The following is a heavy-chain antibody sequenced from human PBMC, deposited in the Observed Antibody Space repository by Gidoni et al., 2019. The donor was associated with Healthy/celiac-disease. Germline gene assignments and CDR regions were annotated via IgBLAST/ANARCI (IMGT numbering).Heavy chain of an antibody. CDR1: GGSISSSY. Sequence: QVQLQEAGPGLVKPSETLSLNCTVSGGSISSSYWSWIRQPPGKGLEWIGYIYYSGSTNYNPSLKSRVTISVDTSKNQFSLKLSSVTAADTAVYYCARDNWGKGRTGSTMYYFDYWGQGTLVTVSS. CDR3: ARDNWGKGRTGSTMYYFDY. J-gene: IGHJ4*02. D-gene: IGHD7-27*01. V-gene: IGHV4-59*01. CDR2: IYYSGST.